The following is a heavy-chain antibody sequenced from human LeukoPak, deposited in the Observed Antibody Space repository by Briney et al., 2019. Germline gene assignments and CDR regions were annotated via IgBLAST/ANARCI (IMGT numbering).Heavy chain of an antibody. CDR2: IKSDESEI. CDR1: GFTFNSHW. D-gene: IGHD3-10*01. J-gene: IGHJ4*02. V-gene: IGHV3-74*01. CDR3: ARGHVPGSDRHWDY. Sequence: QPGGSLRLSCAASGFTFNSHWMHWVRQVPGKGLVWVSRIKSDESEINYADFVKGRFTISRDNAKNTLYLQMNSLRAEDTAVYFCARGHVPGSDRHWDYWGQGTLVIVSA.